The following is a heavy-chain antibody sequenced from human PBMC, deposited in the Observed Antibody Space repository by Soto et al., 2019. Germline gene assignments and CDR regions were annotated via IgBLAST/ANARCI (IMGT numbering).Heavy chain of an antibody. V-gene: IGHV6-1*01. CDR2: TYYRSKWYN. Sequence: SQTLSLTFAISGDSVSNNNSAWIWIRQSPSRVLEWLGRTYYRSKWYNDYAVSVKSRIAVNPDTSKNQFSLQLNSVTPEDTAVYYCARFNGGISSRKGDYGMDVWGQGTTVTVSS. J-gene: IGHJ6*02. CDR1: GDSVSNNNSA. D-gene: IGHD1-26*01. CDR3: ARFNGGISSRKGDYGMDV.